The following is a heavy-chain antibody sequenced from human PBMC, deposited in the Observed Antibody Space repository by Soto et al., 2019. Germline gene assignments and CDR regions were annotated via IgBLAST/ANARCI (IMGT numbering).Heavy chain of an antibody. J-gene: IGHJ3*01. CDR1: GFSFNIFG. Sequence: GGSLRLSCATSGFSFNIFGMHWVRQAPGKALEWVGLISKNGDNQYYGDSVKGRFIISRDNPKNSLYLQLHSLRPDDTAVYYCAKDAYNAAFDVWGQGTMVTVSS. CDR2: ISKNGDNQ. D-gene: IGHD1-1*01. V-gene: IGHV3-30*18. CDR3: AKDAYNAAFDV.